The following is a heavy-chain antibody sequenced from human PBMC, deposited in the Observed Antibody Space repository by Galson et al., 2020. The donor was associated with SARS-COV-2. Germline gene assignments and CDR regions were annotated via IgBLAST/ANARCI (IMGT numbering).Heavy chain of an antibody. Sequence: GGSLRLSCAASGFTFSNYVIHWVRQAPGKGLEWVAVISHDGRIEVYADSVKGRFTISRDNSENMVFLQVSSLRADDTALYYCARDVSGGASDIWGQGTMVTVSS. D-gene: IGHD1-26*01. CDR3: ARDVSGGASDI. CDR2: ISHDGRIE. J-gene: IGHJ3*02. CDR1: GFTFSNYV. V-gene: IGHV3-30*04.